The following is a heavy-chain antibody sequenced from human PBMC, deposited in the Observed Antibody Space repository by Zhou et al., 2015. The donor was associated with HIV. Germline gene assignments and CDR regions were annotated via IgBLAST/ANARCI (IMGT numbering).Heavy chain of an antibody. D-gene: IGHD3-22*01. CDR1: GDTFRYYA. Sequence: QVQLVQSGAEVKKPGASVKVSCKASGDTFRYYAISWVRQSPGQGLEWMGWINGDNGKTRYAQKFQGRVTLTTDRSTKTAYMELRSLRSDDAAIYYCARDDIGGYHSFNYWGQGTRVSVSS. CDR2: INGDNGKT. J-gene: IGHJ4*02. CDR3: ARDDIGGYHSFNY. V-gene: IGHV1-18*01.